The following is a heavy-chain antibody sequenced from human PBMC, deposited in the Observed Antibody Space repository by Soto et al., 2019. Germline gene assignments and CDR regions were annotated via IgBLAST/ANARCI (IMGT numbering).Heavy chain of an antibody. Sequence: LRLSCAASGFTFRSYSMNWVRQAPGKGLEWVSYISSSNRTINYADSVKGRFIISRDNAKNSLYLQMHSLRDEDTAVYYCAREGWPLLQTGMDVWGQGTMVTVSS. D-gene: IGHD2-15*01. CDR2: ISSSNRTI. J-gene: IGHJ6*02. CDR1: GFTFRSYS. V-gene: IGHV3-48*02. CDR3: AREGWPLLQTGMDV.